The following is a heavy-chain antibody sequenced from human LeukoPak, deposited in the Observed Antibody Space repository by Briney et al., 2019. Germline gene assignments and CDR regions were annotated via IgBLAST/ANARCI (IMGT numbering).Heavy chain of an antibody. D-gene: IGHD6-13*01. CDR3: AKDFSSSWQFDP. Sequence: GGSLRLSCAASGFTFSSYAMTWVRQAPGKGLEWVSSITESSGYTYYADSVKGRFTVSRDNSKNTLYLQMNSLRVEDTALYYSAKDFSSSWQFDPWGQGTLVTVSS. CDR2: ITESSGYT. CDR1: GFTFSSYA. V-gene: IGHV3-23*01. J-gene: IGHJ5*02.